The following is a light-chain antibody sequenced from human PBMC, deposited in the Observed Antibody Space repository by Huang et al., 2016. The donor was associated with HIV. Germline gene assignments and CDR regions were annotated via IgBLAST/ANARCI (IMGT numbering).Light chain of an antibody. Sequence: EIVLTQSPATLSLSPGERATLSCRASQNVHSFLVWYQHKPGQAPRLLVYDASNRATGIPAMFRGSGSGTDFTLTITNLQSEDSAVYYCHQRSAWPLTFGGGTKVEI. CDR3: HQRSAWPLT. V-gene: IGKV3-11*01. CDR1: QNVHSF. CDR2: DAS. J-gene: IGKJ4*01.